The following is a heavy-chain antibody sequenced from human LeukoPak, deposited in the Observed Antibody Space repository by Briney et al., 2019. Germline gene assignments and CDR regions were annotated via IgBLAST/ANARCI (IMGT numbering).Heavy chain of an antibody. D-gene: IGHD3-22*01. J-gene: IGHJ3*01. CDR1: GYTFTSHG. Sequence: GASVKVSCKTSGYTFTSHGISWVRQAPGQGLEYMGWIGGYNDDTNYAQRFQGRLTMTKDTSTSTAYMELRSLTSDDTAVYYCAKDSFTTIVVVTNDAFDFWGQGTMVIVSS. CDR2: IGGYNDDT. CDR3: AKDSFTTIVVVTNDAFDF. V-gene: IGHV1-18*01.